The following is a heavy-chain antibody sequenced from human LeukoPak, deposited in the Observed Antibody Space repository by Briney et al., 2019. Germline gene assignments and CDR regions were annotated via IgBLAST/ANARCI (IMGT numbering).Heavy chain of an antibody. D-gene: IGHD1-26*01. V-gene: IGHV3-53*01. CDR2: IYSGDST. CDR1: GFTVSSNY. Sequence: PGGSLRLSCAASGFTVSSNYMSWVRQAPGKGLEWVSVIYSGDSTYYADSVKGRFTISRDNSKNTLYLQMNSLRAEDTAVYYCVRDGPWERVDFDYWGQGTLVTVSS. J-gene: IGHJ4*02. CDR3: VRDGPWERVDFDY.